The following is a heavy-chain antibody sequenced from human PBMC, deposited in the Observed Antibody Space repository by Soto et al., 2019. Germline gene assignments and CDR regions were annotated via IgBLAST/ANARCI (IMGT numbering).Heavy chain of an antibody. CDR3: AREVARGFVDY. D-gene: IGHD2-15*01. CDR1: GYTFTSYA. J-gene: IGHJ4*02. CDR2: INAGNGNT. Sequence: ASVKVSCKASGYTFTSYAMHWVRQAPGQRLEWMGWINAGNGNTKCSQKFQCRVTITRDTSASTAYMELSSLRSEDTAVYYCAREVARGFVDYWGQGTLVTVSS. V-gene: IGHV1-3*01.